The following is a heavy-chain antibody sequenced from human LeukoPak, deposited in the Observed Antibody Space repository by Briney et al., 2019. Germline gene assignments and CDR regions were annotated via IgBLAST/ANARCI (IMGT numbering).Heavy chain of an antibody. D-gene: IGHD6-19*01. CDR3: ARDLPGSGWAFHF. J-gene: IGHJ4*02. V-gene: IGHV3-23*01. Sequence: GGSVRLSCEASGITFSSFAMSWVRQAPGKGLEWVSSISEGGTFYPDSVRGRFSISRDNSKNTLFLQMNSLRADDTAMYYCARDLPGSGWAFHFWGQGTLVTVSS. CDR1: GITFSSFA. CDR2: ISEGGT.